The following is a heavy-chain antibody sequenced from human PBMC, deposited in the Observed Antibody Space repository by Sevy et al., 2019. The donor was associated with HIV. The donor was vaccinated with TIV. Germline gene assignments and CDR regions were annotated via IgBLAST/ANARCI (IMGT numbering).Heavy chain of an antibody. CDR3: ARDRGEILSSAFDY. D-gene: IGHD3-16*01. CDR1: GFSFSDYR. J-gene: IGHJ4*02. Sequence: GGSLRLSCAASGFSFSDYRMHWVRQAPGKGLEWVAVISYDGRNNKYNADSVKGRFNISRDNSKNTLYLQMNSLRAEDTAIYYCARDRGEILSSAFDYWGQGTLVTVSS. V-gene: IGHV3-30*03. CDR2: ISYDGRNNK.